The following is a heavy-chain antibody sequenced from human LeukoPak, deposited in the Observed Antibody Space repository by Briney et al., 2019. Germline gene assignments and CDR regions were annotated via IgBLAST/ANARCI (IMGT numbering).Heavy chain of an antibody. CDR1: GFTFDDYA. J-gene: IGHJ4*02. CDR2: ISWNSGSI. Sequence: GGSLRLSCAASGFTFDDYAMHWVRQAPGKGLEWVSGISWNSGSIGYADSVKGRFTISRDNAKNSLYLQMNSLRAEDTALYYCAKGVGIAAAGPVDYWGQGTLVTVSS. V-gene: IGHV3-9*01. CDR3: AKGVGIAAAGPVDY. D-gene: IGHD6-13*01.